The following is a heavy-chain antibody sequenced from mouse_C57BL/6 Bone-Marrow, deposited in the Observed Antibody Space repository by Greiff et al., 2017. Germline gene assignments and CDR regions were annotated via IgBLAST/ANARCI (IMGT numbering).Heavy chain of an antibody. Sequence: VQLQQSGPVLVKPGASVKMSCKASGYTFTDYYMNWVKQSHGKSLEWIGVINPYNGGTSYNKKFKGKATLTVDKSSSTAYMELNSLTSEDSAVYYCAREGVYYFYWYFDVWGTGTTVTVSS. CDR2: INPYNGGT. CDR1: GYTFTDYY. V-gene: IGHV1-19*01. J-gene: IGHJ1*03. CDR3: AREGVYYFYWYFDV. D-gene: IGHD1-1*01.